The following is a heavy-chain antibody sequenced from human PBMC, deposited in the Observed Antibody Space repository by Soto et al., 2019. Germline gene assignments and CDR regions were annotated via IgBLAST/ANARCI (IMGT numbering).Heavy chain of an antibody. V-gene: IGHV1-69*13. J-gene: IGHJ3*02. D-gene: IGHD5-12*01. CDR2: IIPIFGTA. Sequence: ASVKVSCKASVGTFSSYAISWVRQAPGQGLEWMGGIIPIFGTANYAQKFQGRVTITADESTSTAYMELSSLRSEDTAVYYCARVWGYDDAFDIWGQGTMVTVSS. CDR1: VGTFSSYA. CDR3: ARVWGYDDAFDI.